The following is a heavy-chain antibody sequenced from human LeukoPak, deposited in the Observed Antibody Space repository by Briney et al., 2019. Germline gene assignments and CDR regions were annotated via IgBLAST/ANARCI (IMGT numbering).Heavy chain of an antibody. CDR1: GGSISSYY. V-gene: IGHV4-59*01. CDR2: IYYSGST. J-gene: IGHJ6*02. D-gene: IGHD3-3*01. Sequence: SSETLSLTCTVSGGSISSYYWSWIRQPPGKGLEWIGYIYYSGSTNYNPSLKSRVTISVDTSKNQFSLKLSSVTAADTAVYYCARQYYDPAGKDVWGQGTTVTVSS. CDR3: ARQYYDPAGKDV.